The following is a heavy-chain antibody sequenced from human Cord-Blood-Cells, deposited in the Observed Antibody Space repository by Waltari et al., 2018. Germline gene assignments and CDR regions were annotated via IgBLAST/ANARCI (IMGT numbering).Heavy chain of an antibody. J-gene: IGHJ4*02. CDR2: IIPIFGTT. CDR1: GGTFSSYA. Sequence: QVQLVQSGAEVQKPGSSVKVSCKASGGTFSSYAISWVGQAPGQGLAWMGGIIPIFGTTNYAQKFQGRVTITADKSTSTAYMELSSLRSEDTAVYYCAREDPGGNYYDSSGFDYWGQGTLVTVSS. V-gene: IGHV1-69*06. CDR3: AREDPGGNYYDSSGFDY. D-gene: IGHD3-22*01.